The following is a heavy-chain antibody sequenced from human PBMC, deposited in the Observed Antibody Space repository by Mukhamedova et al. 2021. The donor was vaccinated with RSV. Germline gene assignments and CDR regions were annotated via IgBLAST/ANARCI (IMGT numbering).Heavy chain of an antibody. D-gene: IGHD2-15*01. J-gene: IGHJ5*02. Sequence: SWVRQAPGQGLEWMGGIIPIFGTAHYAQKFQGRVTITADESTSTAYMELSSLRSEDTAVYYCASSSCSCGRCYYHWFDPWGPGT. CDR2: IIPIFGTA. CDR3: ASSSCSCGRCYYHWFDP. V-gene: IGHV1-69*01.